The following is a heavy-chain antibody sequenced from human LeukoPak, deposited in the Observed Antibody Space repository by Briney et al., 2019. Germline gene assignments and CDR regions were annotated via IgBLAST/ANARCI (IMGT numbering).Heavy chain of an antibody. D-gene: IGHD1-26*01. CDR3: ARRFSGSYGVYYFDY. Sequence: SETLSLTCTVSGGSISSYYWSWIRQPLGKGLEWIGYIYYSGSTNYNPSLKSRVTISVDTSKNQFSLKLSSVTAADTAVYYCARRFSGSYGVYYFDYWGQGTLVTVSS. CDR2: IYYSGST. J-gene: IGHJ4*02. V-gene: IGHV4-59*08. CDR1: GGSISSYY.